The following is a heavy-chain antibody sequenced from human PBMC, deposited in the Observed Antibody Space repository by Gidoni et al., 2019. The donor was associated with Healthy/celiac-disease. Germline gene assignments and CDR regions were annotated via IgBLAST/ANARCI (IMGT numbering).Heavy chain of an antibody. D-gene: IGHD6-13*01. CDR2: IYYSGST. J-gene: IGHJ6*02. CDR1: GGSISSGGYY. V-gene: IGHV4-31*03. Sequence: QVQLQESGPGLVKPSQTLSLTCTVSGGSISSGGYYWSWIRQHPGKGLEWIGYIYYSGSTYYNPSLKSRVTISVDTSKNQFSLKLSSVTAADTAVYYCARDGGAAAGTDYYYYYGMDVWGQGTTVTVSS. CDR3: ARDGGAAAGTDYYYYYGMDV.